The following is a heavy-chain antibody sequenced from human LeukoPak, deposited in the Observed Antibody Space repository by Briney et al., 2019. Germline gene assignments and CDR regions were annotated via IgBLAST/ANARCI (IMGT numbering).Heavy chain of an antibody. V-gene: IGHV3-74*03. CDR1: GFTFNIYW. CDR2: NDNDGSNT. J-gene: IGHJ6*03. Sequence: PGGSLRLSCAASGFTFNIYWMHWVRQTPGKGLAWVSGNDNDGSNTTYADSVKGRFTISKDNTKNALYLQMNSLRAEDTAVYYCARDRRDYYYMDGWGKGTTVTVSS. CDR3: ARDRRDYYYMDG.